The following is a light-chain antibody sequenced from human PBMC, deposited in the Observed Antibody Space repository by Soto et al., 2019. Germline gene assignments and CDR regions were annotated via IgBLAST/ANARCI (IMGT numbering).Light chain of an antibody. CDR3: TSYTSSNPWV. Sequence: QSALTQPASVSGSPGQSITISCTGTASDVGAYDYVSWYQQHPGKAPKLIIYEVTGRPSGVSTRFSGSKSGNTASLTFSGLQADDEADYYCTSYTSSNPWVFGGGTKLTVL. CDR2: EVT. V-gene: IGLV2-14*01. CDR1: ASDVGAYDY. J-gene: IGLJ3*02.